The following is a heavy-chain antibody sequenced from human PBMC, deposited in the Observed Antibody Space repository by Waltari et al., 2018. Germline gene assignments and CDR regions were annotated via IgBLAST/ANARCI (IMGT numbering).Heavy chain of an antibody. D-gene: IGHD2-2*01. CDR1: GYTFTGYY. Sequence: QVQLVQSGAEVKKPGASVKVSCKASGYTFTGYYMHWVRQAPGQGLEWMGWSKPNSGGTNNAQKFKGRVTMTRETSISTAYMELSRLRSDDTAVYYCARVHRDIVVVTGGPSVWFDPWGQGTLVTVSS. V-gene: IGHV1-2*02. CDR2: SKPNSGGT. J-gene: IGHJ5*02. CDR3: ARVHRDIVVVTGGPSVWFDP.